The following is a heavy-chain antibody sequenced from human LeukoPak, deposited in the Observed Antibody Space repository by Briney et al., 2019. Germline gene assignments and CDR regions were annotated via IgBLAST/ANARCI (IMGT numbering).Heavy chain of an antibody. V-gene: IGHV3-74*01. CDR2: INGDGSST. J-gene: IGHJ4*02. D-gene: IGHD1-26*01. CDR3: ARGTGSYYSLGY. Sequence: GSLRLSCAASGFTFSSYWMHWVRQAPGKGLVWVSRINGDGSSTSYADSVKGRFTISRDNAKNTLYLQMDSLRAEDTAMYYCARGTGSYYSLGYWGQGTLVTVSS. CDR1: GFTFSSYW.